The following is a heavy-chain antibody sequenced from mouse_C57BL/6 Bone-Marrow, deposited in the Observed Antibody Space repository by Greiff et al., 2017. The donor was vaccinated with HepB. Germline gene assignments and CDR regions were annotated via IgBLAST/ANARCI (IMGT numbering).Heavy chain of an antibody. J-gene: IGHJ3*01. V-gene: IGHV1-54*01. D-gene: IGHD1-1*01. CDR1: GYAFTNYL. CDR3: ARRDYGSSYWFAY. Sequence: QVQLKQSGAELVRPGTSVKVSCKASGYAFTNYLIEWVKQRPGQGLEWIGVFNPGSGGTNYNEKFKGKATLTADKSSSTAYMQLSSLTSEDSAVYFCARRDYGSSYWFAYWGQGTLVTVSA. CDR2: FNPGSGGT.